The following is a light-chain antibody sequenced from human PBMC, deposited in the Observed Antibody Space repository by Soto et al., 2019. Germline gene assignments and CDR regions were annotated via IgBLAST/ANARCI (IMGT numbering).Light chain of an antibody. CDR3: QQRNNWPPGAT. CDR1: QSVSRH. V-gene: IGKV3-11*01. CDR2: DAS. J-gene: IGKJ5*01. Sequence: EIVLTQSPATLSLSPGERATLSCRASQSVSRHLAWYQQKPGQAPRLLIYDASNRATGIPARFSGSGSGTDFTLTISSLEPEDFAVYYCQQRNNWPPGATFGQGTRLEIK.